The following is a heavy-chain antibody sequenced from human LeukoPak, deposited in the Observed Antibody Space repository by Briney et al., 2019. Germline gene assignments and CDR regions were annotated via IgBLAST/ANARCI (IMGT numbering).Heavy chain of an antibody. D-gene: IGHD3-10*01. J-gene: IGHJ3*02. CDR3: ARGRSITILRGVAISDGFDI. CDR1: GFTFSTYS. CDR2: IATSSDYI. V-gene: IGHV3-21*06. Sequence: PGGSLRLSCAASGFTFSTYSMNWVRQAPGKGLEWVSSIATSSDYIYYAGSQKGRFTISRDNAKNSLYLHMNSLRPDDTAVYYCARGRSITILRGVAISDGFDIWGQGTKVTVS.